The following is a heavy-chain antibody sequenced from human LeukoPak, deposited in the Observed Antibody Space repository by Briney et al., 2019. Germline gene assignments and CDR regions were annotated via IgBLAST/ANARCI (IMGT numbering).Heavy chain of an antibody. CDR3: AKDLEYSRPNWFDP. D-gene: IGHD6-6*01. CDR1: GFTFSSYS. CDR2: ISSSSSYI. V-gene: IGHV3-21*04. J-gene: IGHJ5*02. Sequence: GGSLRLSCAASGFTFSSYSMNWVRQAPGKGLEWVSSISSSSSYIYYADSVKGRFTISRDNSKNTLFLQMHSLRAEDTAVYYCAKDLEYSRPNWFDPWGQGTLVTVSS.